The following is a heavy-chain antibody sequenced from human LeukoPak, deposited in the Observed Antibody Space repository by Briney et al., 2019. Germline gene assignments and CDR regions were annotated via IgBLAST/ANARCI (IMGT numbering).Heavy chain of an antibody. CDR2: ISGSGGST. CDR3: AKEYVNYGDYVPYFDY. V-gene: IGHV3-23*01. D-gene: IGHD4-17*01. Sequence: GGSLRLSCTASGFTFSSYSMNWVRQAPGKGLEWVSAISGSGGSTYYADSVKGRFTISRDNSKNTLYLQMNSLRAEDTAVYYCAKEYVNYGDYVPYFDYWGQGTLVTVSS. CDR1: GFTFSSYS. J-gene: IGHJ4*02.